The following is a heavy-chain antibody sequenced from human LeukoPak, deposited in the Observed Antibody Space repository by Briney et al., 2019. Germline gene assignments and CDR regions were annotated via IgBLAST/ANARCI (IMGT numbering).Heavy chain of an antibody. V-gene: IGHV3-66*01. Sequence: GGSLRLSCAASGFTVSSNYMSWVRQAPGKGLEWVSVLYSGGSTYYADSVKGRFTISRDNSKNTLYLQMNSLRAEDTAVYYCARCGGDSPYYYYYGMDVWGQGTTVTVSS. J-gene: IGHJ6*02. CDR1: GFTVSSNY. D-gene: IGHD2-21*02. CDR3: ARCGGDSPYYYYYGMDV. CDR2: LYSGGST.